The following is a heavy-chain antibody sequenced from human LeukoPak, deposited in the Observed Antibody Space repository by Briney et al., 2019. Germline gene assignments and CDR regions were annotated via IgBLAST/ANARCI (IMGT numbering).Heavy chain of an antibody. CDR2: LTDSGDAT. CDR1: GFTFSHYA. V-gene: IGHV3-23*01. J-gene: IGHJ4*02. CDR3: ATLLPASRHYFQN. Sequence: QPGGSLRLSCAVSGFTFSHYAMSWVRQAPGTGLEWVGSLTDSGDATYYADSVKGRFTISRDNSKNTLYLQMTSLRVEDTAFYYCATLLPASRHYFQNWGQGALVTVSS. D-gene: IGHD2-15*01.